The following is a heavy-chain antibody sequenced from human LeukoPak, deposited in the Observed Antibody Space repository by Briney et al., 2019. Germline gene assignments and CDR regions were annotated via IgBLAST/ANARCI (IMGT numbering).Heavy chain of an antibody. CDR3: ARDRTMYSSSAHGY. CDR2: ISSSSAYI. V-gene: IGHV3-21*01. J-gene: IGHJ4*02. D-gene: IGHD6-13*01. Sequence: KPGGSLRLSCAASGFTFSHYTMNWVRQAPGKGLQWVSSISSSSAYIYYTDSVKGRFTISRDNAKNSLYLQMNGLRAEDTAVYYCARDRTMYSSSAHGYWGQGTLVTVSS. CDR1: GFTFSHYT.